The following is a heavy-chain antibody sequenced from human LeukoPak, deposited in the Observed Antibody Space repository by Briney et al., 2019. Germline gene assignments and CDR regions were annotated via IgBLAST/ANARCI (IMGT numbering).Heavy chain of an antibody. J-gene: IGHJ4*02. CDR2: ILYDGSNQ. V-gene: IGHV3-30*02. Sequence: GGSLRLSCAASGFTFSSFGMHWVRQAPGKGLEWVAFILYDGSNQYYADSVRGRFSISRDNSKNTLYLQKNSLRPEDTAVYYCARDWSTVNAIDYWGQGTLVTVSS. D-gene: IGHD4-17*01. CDR3: ARDWSTVNAIDY. CDR1: GFTFSSFG.